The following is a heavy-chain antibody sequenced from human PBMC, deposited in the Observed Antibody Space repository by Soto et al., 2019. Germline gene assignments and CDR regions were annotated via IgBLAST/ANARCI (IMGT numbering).Heavy chain of an antibody. CDR1: GFSFSDYS. V-gene: IGHV3-23*01. D-gene: IGHD1-1*01. Sequence: EVQVFESGGGLVQPGGSLRLSCAASGFSFSDYSMAWVRQTPEKGLEWVSGMSIGGEKTFYIDSVKGRFIVSRDSSRDTVYFQMNRLRVEDTAVYSCAIWNGYGDLWGQGTLVTVSS. J-gene: IGHJ4*02. CDR2: MSIGGEKT. CDR3: AIWNGYGDL.